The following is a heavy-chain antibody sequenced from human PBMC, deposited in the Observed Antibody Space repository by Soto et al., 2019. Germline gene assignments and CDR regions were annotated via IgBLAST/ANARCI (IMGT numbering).Heavy chain of an antibody. CDR1: GGSISSFY. D-gene: IGHD6-13*01. CDR2: IYNSGST. Sequence: QVQLQESGPGLVKPSETLSLTCTVSGGSISSFYWSWIRQPPGKGLEWIGYIYNSGSTNYNPSLKSRVTISVDTSKNQFSLKLSSVTAADTAVYYCASSTPRLAAAGIVYWGQGTLVTVSA. J-gene: IGHJ4*02. V-gene: IGHV4-59*01. CDR3: ASSTPRLAAAGIVY.